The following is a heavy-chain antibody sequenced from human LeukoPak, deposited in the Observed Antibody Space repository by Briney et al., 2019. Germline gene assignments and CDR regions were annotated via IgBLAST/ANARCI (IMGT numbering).Heavy chain of an antibody. V-gene: IGHV3-53*05. D-gene: IGHD6-13*01. CDR3: AKTPRSIAAAGSAFDI. CDR1: GFTVSSNY. Sequence: GGSLRLSCAASGFTVSSNYMSWVRQAPGKGLEWVSVIYSGGSTYYADSVKGRFTISRDNSKNTLYLQMNSLRAEDTAVYYCAKTPRSIAAAGSAFDIWGQGTMVTVSS. CDR2: IYSGGST. J-gene: IGHJ3*02.